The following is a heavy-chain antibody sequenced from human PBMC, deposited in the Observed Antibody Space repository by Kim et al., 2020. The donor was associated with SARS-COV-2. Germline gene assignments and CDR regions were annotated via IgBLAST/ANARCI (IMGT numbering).Heavy chain of an antibody. CDR1: GGTFSSYA. CDR3: ARARSIVVVVAASYDAFDI. CDR2: IIPIFGTA. Sequence: SVKVSCKASGGTFSSYAISWVRQAPGQGLEWMGGIIPIFGTANYAQKFQGRVTITADESTSTACMELSSLRSEDTAVYYCARARSIVVVVAASYDAFDIWGQGTMVTVSS. J-gene: IGHJ3*02. V-gene: IGHV1-69*13. D-gene: IGHD2-15*01.